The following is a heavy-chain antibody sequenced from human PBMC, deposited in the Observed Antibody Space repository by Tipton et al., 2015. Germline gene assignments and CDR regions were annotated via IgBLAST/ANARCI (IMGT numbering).Heavy chain of an antibody. D-gene: IGHD6-19*01. V-gene: IGHV4-39*01. Sequence: LRLSCAASGFTFSDYYMSWIRQAPGKGLEWIGSIYFSGSTYYNPSLESRVTISVDTSKNQFSLKLSSVTAADTAVYYCARQDSRGWLKLYFDYWGQGTLVTVSS. CDR3: ARQDSRGWLKLYFDY. CDR2: IYFSGST. CDR1: GFTFSDYY. J-gene: IGHJ4*02.